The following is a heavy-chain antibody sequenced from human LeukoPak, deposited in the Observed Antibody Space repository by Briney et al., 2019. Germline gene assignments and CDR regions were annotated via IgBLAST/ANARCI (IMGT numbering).Heavy chain of an antibody. Sequence: GGSLRLSCAASGFTFSDYYMSWIRQAPGKGLEWVSYISSTTTYTYYADSVKGRFTISRDNAKNSLYLQMNSLRPEDTAVYYCAGDIVATSHEYWGQGILVTVSS. V-gene: IGHV3-11*06. D-gene: IGHD5-12*01. CDR2: ISSTTTYT. CDR3: AGDIVATSHEY. J-gene: IGHJ4*02. CDR1: GFTFSDYY.